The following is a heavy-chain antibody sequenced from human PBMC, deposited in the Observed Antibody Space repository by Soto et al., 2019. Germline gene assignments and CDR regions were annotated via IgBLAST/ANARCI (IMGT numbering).Heavy chain of an antibody. CDR3: ARHFPLPTDLQFYYYYYYGVDV. CDR1: GYNFTTFW. D-gene: IGHD3-3*02. V-gene: IGHV5-10-1*01. Sequence: GESLKISCKASGYNFTTFWISWMRQVPGKGLEWMGRIGPSDSYSNYSPSFQGHITISADKSINTAYLHFSNLKASDTAVYYCARHFPLPTDLQFYYYYYYGVDVWGHGTAVTVSS. J-gene: IGHJ6*02. CDR2: IGPSDSYS.